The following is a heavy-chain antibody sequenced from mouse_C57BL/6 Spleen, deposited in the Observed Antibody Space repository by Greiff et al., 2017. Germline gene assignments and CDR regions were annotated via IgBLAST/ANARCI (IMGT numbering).Heavy chain of an antibody. J-gene: IGHJ3*01. V-gene: IGHV1-53*01. CDR2: INPSNGGT. Sequence: QVQLQQSGTELVKPGASVKLSCKASGYTFTSYWMHWVKQRPGQGLEWIGNINPSNGGTNYNEKFKSKATLTVDKSSSTAYMQLSSLTSEDSAVYYCARFPIYYYGSSFAWFAYWGQGTLVTVSA. CDR1: GYTFTSYW. D-gene: IGHD1-1*01. CDR3: ARFPIYYYGSSFAWFAY.